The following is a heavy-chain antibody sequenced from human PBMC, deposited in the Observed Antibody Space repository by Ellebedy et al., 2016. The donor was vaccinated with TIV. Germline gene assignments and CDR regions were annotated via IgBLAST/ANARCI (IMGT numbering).Heavy chain of an antibody. CDR2: INPTSGDS. Sequence: ASVKVSCKVSGYTFTRYYLYWVRRAPGQGLDWMGIINPTSGDSNYAQKFQGRVTMTRDTSTSTVYMELSSLRSEDTAVYYCARGDNYYYDSSGYYYSHWGQGTLVTVSS. CDR1: GYTFTRYY. CDR3: ARGDNYYYDSSGYYYSH. J-gene: IGHJ4*02. V-gene: IGHV1-46*01. D-gene: IGHD3-22*01.